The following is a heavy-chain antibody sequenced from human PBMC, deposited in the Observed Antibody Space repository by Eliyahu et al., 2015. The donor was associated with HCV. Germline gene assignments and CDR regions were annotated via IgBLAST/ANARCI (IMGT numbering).Heavy chain of an antibody. V-gene: IGHV3-30*18. CDR3: AKGGSSSWYLDY. Sequence: SCAASGFTFSSYGMHWVRQAPGKGLEWVAVISYDGSNKYYADSVKGRFTIPRDNSKNTLYLQTNSLRAEDTAVYYCAKGGSSSWYLDYWGQGTLVTVSS. D-gene: IGHD6-13*01. CDR2: ISYDGSNK. CDR1: GFTFSSYG. J-gene: IGHJ4*02.